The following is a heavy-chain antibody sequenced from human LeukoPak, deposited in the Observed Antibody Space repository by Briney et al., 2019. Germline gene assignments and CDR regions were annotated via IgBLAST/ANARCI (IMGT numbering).Heavy chain of an antibody. J-gene: IGHJ5*02. Sequence: PGGSLRLPCAASGFTFSSYAMHWVRQAPGKGLEWVAVISYDGSNKYYADSVKGRFTISRDNSKNTLYLQMNSLRAEDTAVYYCARSYYAWFDPWGQGTLVTVS. V-gene: IGHV3-30*04. CDR3: ARSYYAWFDP. CDR1: GFTFSSYA. CDR2: ISYDGSNK. D-gene: IGHD1-26*01.